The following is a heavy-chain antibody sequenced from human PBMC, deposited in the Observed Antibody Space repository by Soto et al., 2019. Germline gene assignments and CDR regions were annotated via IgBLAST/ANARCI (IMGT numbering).Heavy chain of an antibody. CDR3: ARHSGYDYVFDY. CDR2: VNPTNGNT. CDR1: GYAFTGYY. Sequence: ASVKVSCKASGYAFTGYYTHWVRQAPGQGLEWMGWVNPTNGNTNYAQKLQGRVTMTRDTSTSTAYMELSNLRFDDTAVYYCARHSGYDYVFDYWGQGTLVTVSS. V-gene: IGHV1-2*02. J-gene: IGHJ4*02. D-gene: IGHD5-12*01.